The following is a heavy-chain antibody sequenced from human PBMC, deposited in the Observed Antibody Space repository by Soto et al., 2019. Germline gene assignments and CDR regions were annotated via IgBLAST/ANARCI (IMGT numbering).Heavy chain of an antibody. CDR2: ISYDGSNK. V-gene: IGHV3-30-3*01. Sequence: QVQLVESGGGVVQPGRSLRLSCAASGFTFSSYAMHWVRQAPGKGLEWVAVISYDGSNKYYADPVKGRFTISRDNSKNTLYLQMNSLRAEDTAVYYCARDSGAHYSSSWHDYYYYGMDVWGQGTTVTVSS. CDR1: GFTFSSYA. D-gene: IGHD6-13*01. CDR3: ARDSGAHYSSSWHDYYYYGMDV. J-gene: IGHJ6*02.